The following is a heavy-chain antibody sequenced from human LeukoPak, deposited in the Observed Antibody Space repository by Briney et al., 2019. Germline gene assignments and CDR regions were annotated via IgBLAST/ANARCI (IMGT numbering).Heavy chain of an antibody. CDR1: GFMFSSYG. V-gene: IGHV3-23*01. J-gene: IGHJ4*02. CDR2: ISDSGRDT. Sequence: GGSLRLSCAASGFMFSSYGMSWVRQAPGKGLEWVSAISDSGRDTYFADSVKGRFTISSDNSKNALYLQMNSLRAEDTAIYYCAKRVPYSSSSVYFDYWGQGTLVTVSS. D-gene: IGHD6-6*01. CDR3: AKRVPYSSSSVYFDY.